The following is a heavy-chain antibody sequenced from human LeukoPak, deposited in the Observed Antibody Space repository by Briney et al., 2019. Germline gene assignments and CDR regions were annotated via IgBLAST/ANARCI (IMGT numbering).Heavy chain of an antibody. CDR1: GFTFSSRA. CDR3: AKQAPDMGAEAGAFDY. D-gene: IGHD6-19*01. J-gene: IGHJ4*02. Sequence: GGSLRLSCADSGFTFSSRAMTWVRQAPGKGLEWVSSISGSGRTTYYSDSVKGRFTSSRDNSKNTLYLQMNSLRAEDTAIYYCAKQAPDMGAEAGAFDYWGQGILVTVSS. V-gene: IGHV3-23*01. CDR2: ISGSGRTT.